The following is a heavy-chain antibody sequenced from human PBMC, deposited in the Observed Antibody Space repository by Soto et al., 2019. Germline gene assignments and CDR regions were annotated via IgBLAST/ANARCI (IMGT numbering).Heavy chain of an antibody. V-gene: IGHV4-39*01. CDR1: GGSISSSSYY. Sequence: QLQLQESGPGLVKPSETLSLTCTVSGGSISSSSYYWGWIRQPPGKGLEWIGSIYYSGSTYYSPSLKSRVTISVDTSKNQFSLKLSSVTAADTAVYYCARHNYEGSLYYFDYWGQGTLVTVSS. D-gene: IGHD3-22*01. CDR2: IYYSGST. CDR3: ARHNYEGSLYYFDY. J-gene: IGHJ4*02.